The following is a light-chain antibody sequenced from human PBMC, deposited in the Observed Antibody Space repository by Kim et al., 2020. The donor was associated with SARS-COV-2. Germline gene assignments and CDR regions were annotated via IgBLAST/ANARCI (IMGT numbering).Light chain of an antibody. Sequence: SYELTQPPSVSVSPGQTASITCSGDKLGDKYACWYQQKPGQSPVLVIYQDSKRPSGIPVRFSGSNSGNTATLTISGTQAMDEADYYCQAWDSSTHWVFGG. J-gene: IGLJ3*02. CDR1: KLGDKY. CDR3: QAWDSSTHWV. V-gene: IGLV3-1*01. CDR2: QDS.